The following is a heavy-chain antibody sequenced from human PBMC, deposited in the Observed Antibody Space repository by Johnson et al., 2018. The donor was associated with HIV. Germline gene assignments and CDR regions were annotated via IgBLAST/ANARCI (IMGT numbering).Heavy chain of an antibody. Sequence: EVQLVESGGVVVQPGGSLRLSCAASGFTFDDYTMHWVRQAPGKGLEWVSLITWNGGSTYYADFVKGRFTISRDNSKNSLYLQMNSLRTEDTALYYCGVAEYGGPDAFDIWGQGTMVTVSS. V-gene: IGHV3-43*01. CDR3: GVAEYGGPDAFDI. CDR1: GFTFDDYT. D-gene: IGHD4-23*01. J-gene: IGHJ3*02. CDR2: ITWNGGST.